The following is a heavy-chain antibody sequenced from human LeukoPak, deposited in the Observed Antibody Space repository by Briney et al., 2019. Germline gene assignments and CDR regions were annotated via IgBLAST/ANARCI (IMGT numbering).Heavy chain of an antibody. CDR3: ARDRYSSSWYDPEDY. V-gene: IGHV1-69*05. J-gene: IGHJ4*02. Sequence: SVKVSCKASGGTFSSYAISWVRQAPGQGLEWMGRIIPIFGTANYAQKFQGRVTITTDESTSTAYMELSSLRSEDTAVYYCARDRYSSSWYDPEDYWGQGTLVTVSA. CDR2: IIPIFGTA. CDR1: GGTFSSYA. D-gene: IGHD6-13*01.